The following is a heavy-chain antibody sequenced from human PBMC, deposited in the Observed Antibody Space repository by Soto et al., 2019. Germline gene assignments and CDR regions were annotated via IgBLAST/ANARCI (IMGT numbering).Heavy chain of an antibody. CDR2: INHSGST. D-gene: IGHD6-13*01. Sequence: SETLSLTCAVYGGSFSGYYWSWIRQPPGKGLEWIGEINHSGSTNYNPSLKSRVTISVDTSKNQFSLKLSSVTAADTAVYYCARRPSNRDRGQRTAAAGTHWFDPWGQGTLVTVSS. V-gene: IGHV4-34*01. CDR1: GGSFSGYY. J-gene: IGHJ5*02. CDR3: ARRPSNRDRGQRTAAAGTHWFDP.